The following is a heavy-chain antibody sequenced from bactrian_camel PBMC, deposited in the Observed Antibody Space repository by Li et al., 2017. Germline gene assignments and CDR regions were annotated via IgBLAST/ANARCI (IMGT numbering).Heavy chain of an antibody. CDR1: GVPWKKHC. Sequence: QLVESGGGSVEVGGSLRLSCTVSGVPWKKHCLAWFRQAPGMEREGVAHISPGGSSLYYADSVKGRFTVSRDNAKNTLYLQVNSLKPEDTAMYYCAAGRTDYFNGGDCRVFGYWGQGTQVTVS. CDR2: ISPGGSSL. D-gene: IGHD2*01. CDR3: AAGRTDYFNGGDCRVFGY. J-gene: IGHJ6*01. V-gene: IGHV3S1*01.